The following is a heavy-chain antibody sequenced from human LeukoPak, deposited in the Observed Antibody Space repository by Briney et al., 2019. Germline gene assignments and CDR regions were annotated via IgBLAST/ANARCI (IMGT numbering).Heavy chain of an antibody. V-gene: IGHV1-24*01. CDR3: AGWDSSSSPLWFDP. J-gene: IGHJ5*02. Sequence: ASVKVSCKVSGYTVTELSMHWVRQAPGKGLEWMGCFDPEDGETIYAQKFQGRVTMTEDTSTDTAYMELSSLRSDDTAVYYCAGWDSSSSPLWFDPWGQGTLVTVSS. CDR2: FDPEDGET. CDR1: GYTVTELS. D-gene: IGHD3-22*01.